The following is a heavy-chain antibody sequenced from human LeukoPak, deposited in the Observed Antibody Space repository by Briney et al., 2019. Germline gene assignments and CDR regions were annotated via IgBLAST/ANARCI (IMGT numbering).Heavy chain of an antibody. CDR1: AGSSSVYY. CDR2: INHSGST. D-gene: IGHD2-21*02. V-gene: IGHV4-34*01. CDR3: GRSGDYANY. Sequence: PSQTLSLTCAVDAGSSSVYYWSWNRQPPGKVLEWIGEINHSGSTNYNPCLTSPVNISVGTAKNRFSLKLSAETAADTGVYYCGRSGDYANYWGQGTLVTVSS. J-gene: IGHJ4*02.